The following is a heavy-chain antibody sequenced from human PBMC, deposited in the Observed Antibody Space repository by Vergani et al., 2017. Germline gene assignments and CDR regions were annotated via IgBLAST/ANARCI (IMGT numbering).Heavy chain of an antibody. J-gene: IGHJ5*02. Sequence: VQLVPSGAEVKKPGASVKVSCKASGYTFTSYYMHWVRQAPGQGLEWMGIINPSGGSTSYAQKFQGRVTMTRDTSTSTVYMELSSLRSEDTAVYYCAGDSRYCXSTSCYVGRDWFDPWGQGTLVTVSS. CDR3: AGDSRYCXSTSCYVGRDWFDP. CDR2: INPSGGST. CDR1: GYTFTSYY. V-gene: IGHV1-46*01. D-gene: IGHD2-2*01.